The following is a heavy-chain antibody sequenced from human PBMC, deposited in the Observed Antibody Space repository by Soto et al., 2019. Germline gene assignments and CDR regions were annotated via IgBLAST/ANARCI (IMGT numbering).Heavy chain of an antibody. V-gene: IGHV3-9*01. Sequence: EVQLVESGGDLVQPGRSLRLSCAASGFTFDDYAMPWVRQAPGKGLEWVSGISCNSGRIGYADSVKGRFTISRDNAKNSLYLQMNSLSSEDTALYYCEKVLKDSVFWGVMAVLGNGTTVTVSS. D-gene: IGHD3-16*01. CDR1: GFTFDDYA. CDR2: ISCNSGRI. CDR3: EKVLKDSVFWGVMAV. J-gene: IGHJ6*04.